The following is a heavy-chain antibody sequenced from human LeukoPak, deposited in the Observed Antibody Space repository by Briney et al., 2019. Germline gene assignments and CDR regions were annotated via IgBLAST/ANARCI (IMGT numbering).Heavy chain of an antibody. CDR3: AREGPCGSGSYYPYCYYYYYMDV. D-gene: IGHD3-10*01. CDR2: IYYSGST. Sequence: SETLSLTCTVSGGSISSYYWSWIRQPPGKGLEWIGYIYYSGSTNYNPSLKSRVTISVDTSKNQFSLKLSSVTAADTAVYYCAREGPCGSGSYYPYCYYYYYMDVWGKGTTVTISS. V-gene: IGHV4-59*01. J-gene: IGHJ6*03. CDR1: GGSISSYY.